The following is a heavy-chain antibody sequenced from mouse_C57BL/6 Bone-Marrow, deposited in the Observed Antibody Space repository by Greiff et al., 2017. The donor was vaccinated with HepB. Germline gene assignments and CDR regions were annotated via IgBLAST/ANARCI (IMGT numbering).Heavy chain of an antibody. CDR3: ARYHGSSYGYFDV. Sequence: QVQLQQPGAELVKPGASVKLSCKASGYTFTSYWMHWVKQRPGQGLEWIGMIHPNSGSTNYNEKFKSKATLTVDKSSSTAYMQLSSLTSEDSAVYYCARYHGSSYGYFDVWGTGTTVTVSS. D-gene: IGHD1-1*01. CDR1: GYTFTSYW. CDR2: IHPNSGST. V-gene: IGHV1-64*01. J-gene: IGHJ1*03.